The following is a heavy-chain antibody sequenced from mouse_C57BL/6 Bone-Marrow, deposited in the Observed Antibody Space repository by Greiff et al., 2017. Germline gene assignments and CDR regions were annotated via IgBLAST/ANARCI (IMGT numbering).Heavy chain of an antibody. V-gene: IGHV6-3*01. J-gene: IGHJ4*01. CDR3: TPMDY. Sequence: EVLLVESGGGLVHPGGSMKLSCVAYGFTFSNYWMNWVRQSPEKGLEWVAQIRLKSDNYATHYAESVKGRFTISRDDSKSSVYLQMNNLRAEDTGIYYCTPMDYWGQGTSVTVSS. CDR2: IRLKSDNYAT. CDR1: GFTFSNYW.